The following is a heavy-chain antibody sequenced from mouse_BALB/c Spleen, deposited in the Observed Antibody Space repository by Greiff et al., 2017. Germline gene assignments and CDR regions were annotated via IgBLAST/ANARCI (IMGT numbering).Heavy chain of an antibody. J-gene: IGHJ2*01. V-gene: IGHV1S127*01. Sequence: VQLQQSGAELVKPGASVKMSCKASGYTFTSYWMHWVKQRPGQGLEWIGVIDPSDSYTSYNQKFKGKATLTVDTSSSTAYMQLSSLTSEDSAVYYCTRDYYGSSYHFDYWGQGTTLTVSS. CDR2: IDPSDSYT. CDR3: TRDYYGSSYHFDY. CDR1: GYTFTSYW. D-gene: IGHD1-1*01.